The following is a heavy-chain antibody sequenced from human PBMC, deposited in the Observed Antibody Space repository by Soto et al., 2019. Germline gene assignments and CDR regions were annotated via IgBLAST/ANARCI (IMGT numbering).Heavy chain of an antibody. CDR3: ARADIVATIGGPFDY. Sequence: SVKVSCKASGYTFTGYYMHWVRQAPGQGLEWMGWINPNSGGTNYAQKFQGWVTMTRDTSISTAYMELSRLRSDDTAVYYCARADIVATIGGPFDYWGQGTLVTVSS. CDR1: GYTFTGYY. V-gene: IGHV1-2*04. CDR2: INPNSGGT. D-gene: IGHD5-12*01. J-gene: IGHJ4*02.